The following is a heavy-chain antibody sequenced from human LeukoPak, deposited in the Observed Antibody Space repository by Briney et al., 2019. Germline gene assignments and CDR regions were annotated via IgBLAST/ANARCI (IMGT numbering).Heavy chain of an antibody. CDR2: ISSSSSYI. CDR3: ARLGGDAFDI. Sequence: GGSLSLSCAASGFTFSSYSMNWVRQAQGKGLEWVSSISSSSSYIYYADSVKGRCTISRDNAKNSLYLQMNSLRAEDTAVYYCARLGGDAFDIWGQGTMVTVSS. D-gene: IGHD3-10*01. CDR1: GFTFSSYS. V-gene: IGHV3-21*01. J-gene: IGHJ3*02.